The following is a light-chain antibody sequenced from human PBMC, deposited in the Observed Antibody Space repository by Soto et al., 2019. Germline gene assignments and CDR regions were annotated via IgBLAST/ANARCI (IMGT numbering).Light chain of an antibody. Sequence: EIVLTQSPGTLSLSPGERATLSCRASQSLSSGYLAWYQQKPGQAPRLLIYGDSNRATGIPDKFSGSGSGTDFTLTISRLEPEDFAVYYCQQYGSSPYTFGQGTKLEIK. CDR1: QSLSSGY. CDR2: GDS. V-gene: IGKV3-20*01. J-gene: IGKJ2*01. CDR3: QQYGSSPYT.